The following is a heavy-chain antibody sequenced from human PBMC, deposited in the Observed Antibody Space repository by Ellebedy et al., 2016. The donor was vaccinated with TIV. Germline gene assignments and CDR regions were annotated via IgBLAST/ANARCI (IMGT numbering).Heavy chain of an antibody. CDR3: AKDFGYGVTNILGMDV. CDR1: GFTFNNYA. Sequence: AGSLRLSXEASGFTFNNYAMRWVRQAPWKGLEWVSAISGSGGSTYYVDSVKGRFTISRDNSKNTLYLQMNSLRAEDTAVYYCAKDFGYGVTNILGMDVWGQGTTVTVSS. D-gene: IGHD3-22*01. V-gene: IGHV3-23*01. J-gene: IGHJ6*02. CDR2: ISGSGGST.